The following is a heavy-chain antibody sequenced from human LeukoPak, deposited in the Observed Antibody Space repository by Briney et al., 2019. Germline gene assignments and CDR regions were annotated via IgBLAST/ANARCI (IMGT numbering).Heavy chain of an antibody. CDR2: INPNSGGT. CDR3: ARGDGYSGHDEYYFDY. CDR1: GYTFTGYY. J-gene: IGHJ4*02. Sequence: ASVKVSCKASGYTFTGYYMHWVRQAPGQGLEWMGWINPNSGGTNYAQKFQGRVTMTRDTSISTAYMELSRLRSDDTAVYYCARGDGYSGHDEYYFDYWGQGTLVTVSS. V-gene: IGHV1-2*02. D-gene: IGHD5-12*01.